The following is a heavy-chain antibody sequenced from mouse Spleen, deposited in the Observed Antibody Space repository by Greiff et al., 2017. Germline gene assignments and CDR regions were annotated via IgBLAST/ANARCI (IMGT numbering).Heavy chain of an antibody. CDR1: GFTFSSYA. Sequence: EVKLVESGGGLVKPGGSLKLSCAASGFTFSSYAMSWVRQTPEKRLEWVATISSGGSYTYYPDSVKGRFTISRDNAKNTLYLQMSSLRSEDTAMYYCARALITTVVASPYAMDYWGQGTSVTVSS. J-gene: IGHJ4*01. V-gene: IGHV5-9-1*01. CDR3: ARALITTVVASPYAMDY. D-gene: IGHD1-1*01. CDR2: ISSGGSYT.